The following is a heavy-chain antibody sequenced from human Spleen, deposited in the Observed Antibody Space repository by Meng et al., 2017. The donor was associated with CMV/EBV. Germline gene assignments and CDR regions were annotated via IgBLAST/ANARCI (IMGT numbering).Heavy chain of an antibody. D-gene: IGHD2-2*01. Sequence: SGFTFSSYAMRWVRQAPGKELEYVSAISSDGGSTYYADSVKGRFTIFRDNSKNTLYLQMGSLRAEDLAVYYCAARYCSRTSCYGDFDYWGQGTLVTVSS. J-gene: IGHJ4*02. V-gene: IGHV3-64*02. CDR3: AARYCSRTSCYGDFDY. CDR2: ISSDGGST. CDR1: GFTFSSYA.